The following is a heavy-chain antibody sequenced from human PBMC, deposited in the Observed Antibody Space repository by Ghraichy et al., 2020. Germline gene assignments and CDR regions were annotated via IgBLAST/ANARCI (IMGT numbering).Heavy chain of an antibody. V-gene: IGHV3-74*03. D-gene: IGHD4-11*01. CDR3: ARETTPLGDIRAALDS. J-gene: IGHJ4*02. Sequence: LSLTCAASGFTLSSYFMHWVRQASGKGLVWPSNINGDGTIRKYADSVKGRFTLSTDNAKYTLFLQLISRRAEDTGVYFFARETTPLGDIRAALDSWRLQILFTFSS. CDR2: INGDGTIR. CDR1: GFTLSSYF.